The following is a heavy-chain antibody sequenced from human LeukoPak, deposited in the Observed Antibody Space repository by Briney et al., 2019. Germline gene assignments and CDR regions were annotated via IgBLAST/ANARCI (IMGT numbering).Heavy chain of an antibody. CDR1: GGSIRSSSHF. V-gene: IGHV4-39*07. CDR3: ARRPFIAAAAKGDNWFDP. D-gene: IGHD6-13*01. Sequence: PSETLSLTCTVSGGSIRSSSHFWGWIRQPPGKGLEWIGSIYYSGSTYYNPSLRSRVTISVDTSKNQFSLKLSSVTAADTAVYYCARRPFIAAAAKGDNWFDPWGQGTLVTVSS. J-gene: IGHJ5*02. CDR2: IYYSGST.